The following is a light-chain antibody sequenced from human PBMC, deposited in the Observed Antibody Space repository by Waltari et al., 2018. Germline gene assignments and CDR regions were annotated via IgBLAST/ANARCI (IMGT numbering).Light chain of an antibody. CDR2: GAS. CDR3: QQYNNWPRT. V-gene: IGKV3-15*01. J-gene: IGKJ1*01. Sequence: EKVMTQSPATLSVSPGESATLSCRASQSISTNLAWYQQKPGQAPRLLTYGASTRATGIPARFSGSGSGTEFTLSISSLQSEDFAIYYCQQYNNWPRTFGQGTKVEIK. CDR1: QSISTN.